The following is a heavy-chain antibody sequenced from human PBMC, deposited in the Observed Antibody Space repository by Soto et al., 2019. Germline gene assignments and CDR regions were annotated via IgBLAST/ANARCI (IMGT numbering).Heavy chain of an antibody. CDR3: AKDLTAGAAAGTGYAFDI. J-gene: IGHJ3*02. CDR1: GFTFSSYA. V-gene: IGHV3-23*01. Sequence: GGSLRLSCAASGFTFSSYAMSWVRQAPGKGLEWVSAISGSGGSTYYADSVKGRFTISRDNSKNTLYLQMNSLRAEDTAVYYCAKDLTAGAAAGTGYAFDIWGQGTMVTVSS. CDR2: ISGSGGST. D-gene: IGHD6-13*01.